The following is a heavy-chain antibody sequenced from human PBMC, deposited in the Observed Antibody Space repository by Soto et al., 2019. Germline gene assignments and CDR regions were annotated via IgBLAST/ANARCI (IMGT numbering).Heavy chain of an antibody. V-gene: IGHV3-48*02. CDR1: GFTFSVYS. CDR2: MTSDMRTI. Sequence: EVQQVESGGGLVQPGGSLRLSCAASGFTFSVYSMNWIRQAPGKGLQWVSYMTSDMRTIHYADSVKGRFTISRDNAKNLVYLQMTSLRDEDTAVYYCARSVEGQFDYWGQGALVTVSS. CDR3: ARSVEGQFDY. D-gene: IGHD2-2*01. J-gene: IGHJ4*02.